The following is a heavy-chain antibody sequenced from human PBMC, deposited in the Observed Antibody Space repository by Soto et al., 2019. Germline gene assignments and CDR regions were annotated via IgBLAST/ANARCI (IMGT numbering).Heavy chain of an antibody. J-gene: IGHJ6*02. D-gene: IGHD3-9*01. CDR1: GGTFSRHG. V-gene: IGHV1-69*12. Sequence: QVQLVQSGAEVKKPGSSVKVSCKASGGTFSRHGISWVRQAPGQGLEWLGGIPPIFGTANYPQKFQGRVTSTADESTSTAYMELSSLRSEGTAVDYCASKDDILTGSYYYGRDVWGQGTTVTVSS. CDR3: ASKDDILTGSYYYGRDV. CDR2: IPPIFGTA.